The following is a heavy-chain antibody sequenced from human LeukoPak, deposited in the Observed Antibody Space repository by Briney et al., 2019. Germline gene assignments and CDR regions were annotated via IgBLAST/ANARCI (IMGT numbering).Heavy chain of an antibody. CDR3: ATTVAGHPDDYFDF. CDR1: EFSFSNYW. D-gene: IGHD6-19*01. V-gene: IGHV3-7*01. J-gene: IGHJ4*02. CDR2: TNKDGSRE. Sequence: GGSLRLSCAASEFSFSNYWMSWVRQAPGRVLGRVAHTNKDGSRENYVDSVKGRFTISRDNAKNSLFLQLNNLRGEDTAVYYCATTVAGHPDDYFDFWGQGTLVTVSS.